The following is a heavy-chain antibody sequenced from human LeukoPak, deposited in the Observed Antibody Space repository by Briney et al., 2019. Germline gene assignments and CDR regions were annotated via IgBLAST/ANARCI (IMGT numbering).Heavy chain of an antibody. CDR2: IYYSGST. J-gene: IGHJ4*02. CDR3: AKWGTGYSSSWYTEYSIDY. CDR1: GGSISSYY. D-gene: IGHD6-13*01. Sequence: PSETLSLTCTVSGGSISSYYWSWIRQPPGKGLEWIGYIYYSGSTNYNPSLKSRVTISVDTSKNQFSLKLSSVTAADTAVYYCAKWGTGYSSSWYTEYSIDYWGQGTLVTVSS. V-gene: IGHV4-59*01.